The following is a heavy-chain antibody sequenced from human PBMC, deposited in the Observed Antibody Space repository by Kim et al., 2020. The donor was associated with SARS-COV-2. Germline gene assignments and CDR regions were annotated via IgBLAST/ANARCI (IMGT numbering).Heavy chain of an antibody. D-gene: IGHD2-8*01. Sequence: GGSLRLSCAASGFTFSSYAMHWVRQAPGKGLEWVAVIWYDGSNKYYADSVKGRFTISRDNSKNTLYLQMNSLRAEDTAVYYCAKNKNPASVYYFDYWGQGTLVTVSS. CDR3: AKNKNPASVYYFDY. CDR2: IWYDGSNK. V-gene: IGHV3-33*06. CDR1: GFTFSSYA. J-gene: IGHJ4*02.